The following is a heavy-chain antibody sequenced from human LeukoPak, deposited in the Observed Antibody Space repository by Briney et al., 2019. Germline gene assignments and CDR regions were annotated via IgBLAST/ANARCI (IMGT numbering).Heavy chain of an antibody. CDR1: GGSISSYY. Sequence: SETLSLTCTVSGGSISSYYWSWIRQPPGKGLEWIGYIYYSGSTNYNPSLKSRVTISVDTSKNQFSLKLSSVTAADTAVYYCARKIRGVIALSFDYWGQGTLVTVSS. J-gene: IGHJ4*02. V-gene: IGHV4-59*01. CDR3: ARKIRGVIALSFDY. CDR2: IYYSGST. D-gene: IGHD3-10*01.